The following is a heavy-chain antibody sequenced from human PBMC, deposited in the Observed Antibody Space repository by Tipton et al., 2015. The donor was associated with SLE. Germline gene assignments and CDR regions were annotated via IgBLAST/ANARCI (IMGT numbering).Heavy chain of an antibody. CDR3: ARPSSGPTSDY. V-gene: IGHV3-74*01. Sequence: SLRLSCAASGFTFSSYWMHWVRQAPGKGLVWVSRINSDGSSTSYADSVKGRFTISRDNAKNSLYLQMNSLRAEDSAVYYCARPSSGPTSDYWGQGTLVTVSS. D-gene: IGHD6-19*01. CDR2: INSDGSST. CDR1: GFTFSSYW. J-gene: IGHJ4*02.